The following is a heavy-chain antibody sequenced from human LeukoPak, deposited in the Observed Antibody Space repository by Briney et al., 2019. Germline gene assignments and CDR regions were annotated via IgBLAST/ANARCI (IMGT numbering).Heavy chain of an antibody. CDR2: VYPSGTA. D-gene: IGHD3-3*01. CDR3: VRSYDFWSDPNRFDS. CDR1: GVSISSTTYY. V-gene: IGHV4-39*01. Sequence: SETLSLTCTVSGVSISSTTYYWAWIRQPPGKGLEWIGCVYPSGTAYYNPSLKSRVTISVGTPKNQFSLKLTSVTAADTAVYYCVRSYDFWSDPNRFDSWGQGTLVTVSS. J-gene: IGHJ5*01.